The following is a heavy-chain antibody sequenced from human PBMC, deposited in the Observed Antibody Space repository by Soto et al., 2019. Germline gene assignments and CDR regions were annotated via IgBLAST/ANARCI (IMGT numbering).Heavy chain of an antibody. V-gene: IGHV3-7*03. CDR1: GFTFSSYV. CDR3: ARDYGAATG. Sequence: EVQLVESGGGLVQPGGSLRLSCAASGFTFSSYVMSWVRQAPGKGLEWVASINQDGSEKYYVESVKGRLTISRDNAKNSVYLQVNSLRAEDTAVYYCARDYGAATGWGQGTMVTVSS. CDR2: INQDGSEK. J-gene: IGHJ3*01. D-gene: IGHD2-15*01.